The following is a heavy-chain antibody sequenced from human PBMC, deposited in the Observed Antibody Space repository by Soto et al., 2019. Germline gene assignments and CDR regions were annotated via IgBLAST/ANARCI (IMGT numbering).Heavy chain of an antibody. V-gene: IGHV3-23*01. J-gene: IGHJ6*03. CDR2: ISGSGGST. CDR3: AKAGATVTTYYYYYYMDV. D-gene: IGHD4-17*01. Sequence: LRLSCAASGFAFSNYVMSWVRQAPGKGLEWVSAISGSGGSTYYADSVKGRFTITRDYSKNTLYLQMNSLRAEDTAVYYCAKAGATVTTYYYYYYMDVWGKGTTVTVPS. CDR1: GFAFSNYV.